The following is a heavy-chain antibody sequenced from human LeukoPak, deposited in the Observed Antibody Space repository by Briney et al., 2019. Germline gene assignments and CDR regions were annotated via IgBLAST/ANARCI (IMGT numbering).Heavy chain of an antibody. Sequence: PSETLSLTCTVSGGSISSSSYYWGWIRQPPGKGLEWIGSIYYSGSTYYNPSLKSRVTISVDTSKNQFSLKLSSVTAADTAVYYCARRSSCSGGSCYSSFYYYYYMDVWGKGTTVTISS. CDR2: IYYSGST. CDR3: ARRSSCSGGSCYSSFYYYYYMDV. D-gene: IGHD2-15*01. CDR1: GGSISSSSYY. J-gene: IGHJ6*03. V-gene: IGHV4-39*01.